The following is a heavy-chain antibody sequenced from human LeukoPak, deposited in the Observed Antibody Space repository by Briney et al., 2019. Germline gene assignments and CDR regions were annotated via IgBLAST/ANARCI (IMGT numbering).Heavy chain of an antibody. CDR3: ARIGCSGGSCYSGFFSWFDP. CDR2: TYHSGGT. J-gene: IGHJ5*02. V-gene: IGHV4-38-2*02. CDR1: GYSISSGHY. Sequence: SETLSLTCTVSGYSISSGHYWGWIRQPPGQGLEWIVSTYHSGGTFYNPSLKSRVTISVDTSKNQFSLKLSSVTAADTAVYYCARIGCSGGSCYSGFFSWFDPWGQGTLVTVSS. D-gene: IGHD2-15*01.